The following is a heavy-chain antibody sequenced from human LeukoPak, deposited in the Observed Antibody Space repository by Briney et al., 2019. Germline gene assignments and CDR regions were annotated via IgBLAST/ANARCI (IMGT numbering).Heavy chain of an antibody. CDR2: ISGSGGNT. CDR3: AKDPGGSGSHYFDS. D-gene: IGHD1-26*01. Sequence: GGSLRLSCAASGFTFSTNAMSWVRLAPGKGLEWDSAISGSGGNTYYADSVKGRFTISRDNSKNTLYVQMNSLRVEDTAVYYCAKDPGGSGSHYFDSWGQGTLVTVSS. J-gene: IGHJ4*02. CDR1: GFTFSTNA. V-gene: IGHV3-23*01.